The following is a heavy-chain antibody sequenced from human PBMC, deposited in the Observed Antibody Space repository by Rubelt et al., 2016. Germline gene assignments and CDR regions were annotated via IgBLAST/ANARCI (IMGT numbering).Heavy chain of an antibody. J-gene: IGHJ6*02. CDR1: AGSISSYY. CDR3: ARTRITENNFPEWGDGMDV. Sequence: QVQLQESGPGLVKPSETLSLTCTVSAGSISSYYWSWIRQPPGKGLEWIGYINYSGSTYYNPPLKSRITISVDTSKNQFSRKRSFGTAADTAVYYCARTRITENNFPEWGDGMDVWGQGTTVTVSS. V-gene: IGHV4-59*12. CDR2: INYSGST. D-gene: IGHD3-16*01.